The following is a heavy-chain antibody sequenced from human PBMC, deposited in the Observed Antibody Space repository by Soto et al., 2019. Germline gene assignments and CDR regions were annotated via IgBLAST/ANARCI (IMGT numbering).Heavy chain of an antibody. D-gene: IGHD3-3*01. Sequence: QVHLVQSGAEVKKPGASVKVSCKASGYTLTRYGITWVRQAPGQGLEWMGSISAYNANTNYAQKLQGRLTMTTDTSTSTAYMELRSLTSDDTAVYYCAREGFRYVDLWGRGTLVSVSS. CDR1: GYTLTRYG. V-gene: IGHV1-18*01. CDR3: AREGFRYVDL. J-gene: IGHJ2*01. CDR2: ISAYNANT.